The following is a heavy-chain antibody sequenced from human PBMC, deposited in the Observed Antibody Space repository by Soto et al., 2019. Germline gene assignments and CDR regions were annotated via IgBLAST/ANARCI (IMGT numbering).Heavy chain of an antibody. D-gene: IGHD2-2*02. CDR1: GGSISSYY. V-gene: IGHV4-59*01. Sequence: PSETLSLTCTVSGGSISSYYWSWIRQPPGKGLEWIGYIYYSGSTNYNPSLKSRVTISVDTSKNQFSLKLSSVTAADTAVYYCARGVVVPAAIPHQYYFDYWGQGTQVTVSS. J-gene: IGHJ4*02. CDR2: IYYSGST. CDR3: ARGVVVPAAIPHQYYFDY.